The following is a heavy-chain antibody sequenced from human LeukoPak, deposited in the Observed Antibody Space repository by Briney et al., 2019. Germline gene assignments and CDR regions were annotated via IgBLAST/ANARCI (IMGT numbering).Heavy chain of an antibody. D-gene: IGHD3-3*01. Sequence: GESLKISCKGSGYSFTSYWIGWVHQMPGKGLEWMGIIYPGDSDTRYSPSFQGQVTISADKSISTAYLQWSSLKASDTAMYYCARLKGATYYDFWSGYYKYYFDYWGQGTLVTVSS. J-gene: IGHJ4*02. V-gene: IGHV5-51*07. CDR2: IYPGDSDT. CDR1: GYSFTSYW. CDR3: ARLKGATYYDFWSGYYKYYFDY.